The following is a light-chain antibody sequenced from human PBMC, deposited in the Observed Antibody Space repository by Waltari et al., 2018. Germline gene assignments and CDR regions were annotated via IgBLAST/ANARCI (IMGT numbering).Light chain of an antibody. CDR2: RNN. CDR3: SAWDDSLNGYV. Sequence: QSVLTQPPSASGTPGQRVPISCSGSTSNIESNTVNWYQHFPGPAPKLFIYRNNQRPSGVPDRFSASKSGTSASLAISGLQSEDEADYYCSAWDDSLNGYVFGSGTKVTVL. J-gene: IGLJ1*01. V-gene: IGLV1-44*01. CDR1: TSNIESNT.